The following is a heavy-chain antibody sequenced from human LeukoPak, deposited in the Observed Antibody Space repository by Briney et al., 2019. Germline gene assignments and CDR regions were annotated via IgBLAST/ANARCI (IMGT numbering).Heavy chain of an antibody. Sequence: SETLSLTCTVSGGSVSSYYWSWIRQPAGKGLEWIGRFYASGSTNYNPSLKSRVTMSVDTSKNQISLKLTSVTAADTAVYYCARVNYYGSGSYLWFDPWGHGTLVTVSS. CDR3: ARVNYYGSGSYLWFDP. D-gene: IGHD3-10*01. CDR2: FYASGST. J-gene: IGHJ5*02. V-gene: IGHV4-4*07. CDR1: GGSVSSYY.